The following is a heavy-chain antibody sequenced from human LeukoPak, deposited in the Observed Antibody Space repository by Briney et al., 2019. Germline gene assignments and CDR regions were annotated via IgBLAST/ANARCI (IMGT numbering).Heavy chain of an antibody. V-gene: IGHV4-34*01. CDR2: INHSGST. Sequence: SETLALTCAVYGGSFSGYYWSWIRQPPGKGLEWIGEINHSGSTNYNPSLKSRVTISVDTSKNQFSLKLSSVTAADTAVYYCARLLQTYCSGGSCGDYWGQGTLVTVSS. CDR1: GGSFSGYY. J-gene: IGHJ4*02. D-gene: IGHD2-15*01. CDR3: ARLLQTYCSGGSCGDY.